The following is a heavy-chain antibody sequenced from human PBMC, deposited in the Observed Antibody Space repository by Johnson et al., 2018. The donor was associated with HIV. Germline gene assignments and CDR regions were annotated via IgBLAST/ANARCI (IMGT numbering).Heavy chain of an antibody. D-gene: IGHD2-15*01. CDR1: GFTFSDYY. J-gene: IGHJ3*02. V-gene: IGHV3-11*01. CDR3: ARGGYCVDGSCRHGNAFDI. Sequence: QVQLVESGGGLVKPGGSLRLSCAASGFTFSDYYMTWIRQAPGKGLEWVSYISGGASTISYAASVKGRFPMSTDNANHSLYLQMNSLRAEDTALYFRARGGYCVDGSCRHGNAFDIWGQGTMVTVSS. CDR2: ISGGASTI.